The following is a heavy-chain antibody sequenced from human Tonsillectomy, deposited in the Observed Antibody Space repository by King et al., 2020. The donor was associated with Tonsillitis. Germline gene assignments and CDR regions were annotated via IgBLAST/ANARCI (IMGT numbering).Heavy chain of an antibody. Sequence: VQLVESGGGLVQPGGSLRLSCAASGFTFSSYWMHWVRQAPGKGLVWVSRINSDGSSTSYADSVKGRFTISRDNAKNTLYLQMNSLRAEDTAVYYCARDSPPRYCSGGSCPTSRYPNYWGQGTLVTVSS. CDR3: ARDSPPRYCSGGSCPTSRYPNY. CDR2: INSDGSST. J-gene: IGHJ4*02. CDR1: GFTFSSYW. D-gene: IGHD2-15*01. V-gene: IGHV3-74*01.